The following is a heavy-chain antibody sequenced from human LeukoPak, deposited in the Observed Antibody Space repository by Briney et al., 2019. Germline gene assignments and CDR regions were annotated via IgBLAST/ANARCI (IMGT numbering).Heavy chain of an antibody. CDR1: GFTFSDYY. CDR2: ISSSGSTI. Sequence: PGGSLRLSCAASGFTFSDYYMSWIRQAPGKGLEWVSYISSSGSTIYYADSVKGRFTISRDNAKNSLYLQMNGLRAEDTAVYYCARDLCGSYPCRGFDPWGQGTLVTVSS. D-gene: IGHD1-26*01. CDR3: ARDLCGSYPCRGFDP. V-gene: IGHV3-11*01. J-gene: IGHJ5*02.